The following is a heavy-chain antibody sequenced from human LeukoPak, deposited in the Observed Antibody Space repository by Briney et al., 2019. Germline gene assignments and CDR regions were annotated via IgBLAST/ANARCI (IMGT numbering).Heavy chain of an antibody. CDR3: ARDQTYYDILTGYYTPRYYFDP. D-gene: IGHD3-9*01. J-gene: IGHJ4*02. Sequence: DSVKGRFTISRDNAKNSLYLQMNSLRAEDTAVYYCARDQTYYDILTGYYTPRYYFDPWGQGTLVTVSS. V-gene: IGHV3-7*01.